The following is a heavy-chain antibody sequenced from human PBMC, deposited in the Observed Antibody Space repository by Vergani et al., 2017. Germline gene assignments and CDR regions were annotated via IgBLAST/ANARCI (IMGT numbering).Heavy chain of an antibody. J-gene: IGHJ6*02. CDR1: GGSISSSNW. Sequence: QVQLQESGPGLVKPPGTLSLTCAVSGGSISSSNWWSWVRQPPGKGLEWIGEIYHSGSTNYNPSLKSRVTISLDKSKNQFSLKLRSVTAADTAVYYCARAVAGTFGGYGMSVWGQGTTVTVSS. CDR3: ARAVAGTFGGYGMSV. CDR2: IYHSGST. D-gene: IGHD6-19*01. V-gene: IGHV4-4*03.